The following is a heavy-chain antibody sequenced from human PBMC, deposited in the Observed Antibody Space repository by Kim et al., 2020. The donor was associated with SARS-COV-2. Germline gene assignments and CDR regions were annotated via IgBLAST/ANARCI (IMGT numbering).Heavy chain of an antibody. V-gene: IGHV3-9*01. CDR2: ITCNSGAT. CDR1: GIIFDDYA. Sequence: GGSLRLSCAASGIIFDDYAMHWIRQAPGKALEWISSITCNSGATKYADSVKGRFTISRDNAKKSLYLQMNSLRGDDTGFYFCARDRSIMSWSNYFDYWGQGTPVTVSS. J-gene: IGHJ4*02. CDR3: ARDRSIMSWSNYFDY. D-gene: IGHD2-15*01.